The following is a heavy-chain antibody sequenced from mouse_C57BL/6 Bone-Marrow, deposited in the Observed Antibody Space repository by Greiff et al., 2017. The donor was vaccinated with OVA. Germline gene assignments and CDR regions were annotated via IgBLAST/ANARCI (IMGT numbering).Heavy chain of an antibody. CDR2: IDPADGET. CDR3: ARSTTVVGGAMDY. J-gene: IGHJ4*01. V-gene: IGHV14-2*01. D-gene: IGHD1-1*01. CDR1: GFNIKDYY. Sequence: EVQLQQSGAELVKPGASVKLSCTASGFNIKDYYMHWVKQRTEQGLEWIGRIDPADGETNYAPKFQGKATLTADTSSNTAYLQLSSLTSEDTAVYYCARSTTVVGGAMDYWGQGTSVTVSS.